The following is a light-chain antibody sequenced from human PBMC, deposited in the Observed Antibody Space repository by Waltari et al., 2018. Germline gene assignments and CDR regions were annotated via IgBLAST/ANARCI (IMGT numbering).Light chain of an antibody. V-gene: IGLV3-19*01. CDR3: ASRDPTANAVV. Sequence: SSELPQDPAVSVALGQPVRITCQGHSLRTYSADWYQQRPGQAPILVLFSTDDRPSGIPDRFSGSSSRDTASLTITGTQAEDEADYYCASRDPTANAVVFGGGTKLTVL. CDR2: STD. CDR1: SLRTYS. J-gene: IGLJ2*01.